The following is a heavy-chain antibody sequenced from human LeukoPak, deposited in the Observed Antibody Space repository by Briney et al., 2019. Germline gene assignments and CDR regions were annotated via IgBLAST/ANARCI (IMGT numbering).Heavy chain of an antibody. V-gene: IGHV3-23*01. CDR1: GLTFNDYA. D-gene: IGHD6-19*01. Sequence: GGSLRLSCAASGLTFNDYAMSWVRQSPATGLEWVSAVSDIGNSTFYADALMGRFTISRDNSKNTLFLQMNDLRIDDTAVYYCAKGDSSGNWFDAWGQGTLVSVSS. CDR2: VSDIGNST. J-gene: IGHJ5*02. CDR3: AKGDSSGNWFDA.